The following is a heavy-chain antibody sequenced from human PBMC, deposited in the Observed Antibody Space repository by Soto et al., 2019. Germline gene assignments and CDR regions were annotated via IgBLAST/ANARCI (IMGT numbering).Heavy chain of an antibody. Sequence: EVQLLASGGDLVRPGESLRLSCAGSGFMFSNYSMSWVRQAPGKGPEWVAAIKAAGGDNYYADSVRGRFTISRDNFNDMLYLQMNSLTVEYTSTYYCKTDVVASSPAGSDYWGQGTLVTVSS. J-gene: IGHJ4*02. CDR3: KTDVVASSPAGSDY. CDR1: GFMFSNYS. CDR2: IKAAGGDN. V-gene: IGHV3-23*01. D-gene: IGHD5-12*01.